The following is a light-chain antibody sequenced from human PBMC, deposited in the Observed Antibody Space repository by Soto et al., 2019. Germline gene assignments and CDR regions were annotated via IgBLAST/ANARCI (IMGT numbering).Light chain of an antibody. CDR2: GAS. CDR3: QQRSNWPPIT. V-gene: IGKV3D-20*02. J-gene: IGKJ5*01. Sequence: EIVLMQSPGTLSLPPGERATLSCRAIQSVSSSYLAWYQQKPGQAPRLLIYGASSRATGIPDRFSGSGSGTEFTLTISSLQSEDFAVYYCQQRSNWPPITFGQGTRLEIK. CDR1: QSVSSSY.